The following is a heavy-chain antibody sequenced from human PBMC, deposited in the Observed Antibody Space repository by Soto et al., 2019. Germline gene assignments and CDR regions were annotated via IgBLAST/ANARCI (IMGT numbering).Heavy chain of an antibody. CDR2: IYSGGSA. CDR1: GLTVSSNY. CDR3: AGGAPVTPGTFAY. V-gene: IGHV3-53*01. D-gene: IGHD2-15*01. J-gene: IGHJ4*02. Sequence: EVQLVESGGGLIQPGGSLRLSCAVSGLTVSSNYMNWVRQAPGKGLEWVSIIYSGGSAFYADSVKGRFTISRDNSKNTLYLQMSSLRAEDTAVYYCAGGAPVTPGTFAYWSQGTLVTVSS.